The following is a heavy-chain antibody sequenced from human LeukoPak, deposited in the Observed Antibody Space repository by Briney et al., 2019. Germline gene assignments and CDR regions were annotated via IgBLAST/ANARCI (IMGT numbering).Heavy chain of an antibody. V-gene: IGHV3-23*01. CDR3: AKDTDLTYYFDY. Sequence: GGSLRLSCAASGFTFSSYAMSWVRQAPGKGLEWVSAISGSGGSTYYADSVKGRFTISRDNPKNTLYLQMNSLRAEDTAVYYCAKDTDLTYYFDYWGQGTLVTVSS. J-gene: IGHJ4*02. CDR1: GFTFSSYA. D-gene: IGHD3-16*01. CDR2: ISGSGGST.